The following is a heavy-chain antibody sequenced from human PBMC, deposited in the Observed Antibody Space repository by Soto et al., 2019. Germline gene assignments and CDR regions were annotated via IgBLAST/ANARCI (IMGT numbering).Heavy chain of an antibody. Sequence: QLQLQESGPGLVKPSETVSLTCTVSGDSITSYDWSWMRQPAGKGLEWIGRMFASGSTNYNPSLRSRVTLSIDRAKKQCSLKLNSVTAADTAVHFCARGRYNTGSSIPYFDNWGQGTLVTVSS. CDR3: ARGRYNTGSSIPYFDN. CDR2: MFASGST. J-gene: IGHJ4*02. CDR1: GDSITSYD. V-gene: IGHV4-4*07. D-gene: IGHD6-6*01.